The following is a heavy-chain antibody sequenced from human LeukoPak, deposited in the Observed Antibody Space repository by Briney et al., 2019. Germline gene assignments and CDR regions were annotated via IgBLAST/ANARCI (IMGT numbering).Heavy chain of an antibody. J-gene: IGHJ4*02. D-gene: IGHD6-19*01. CDR3: AREWTTQITMAGPLDY. Sequence: GGSLRLSCAASGFTFSNYNMNWVRQAPGKGREGVSSITSSSSFIYYADSVKGRFTISRDNDKNSLYLQMRSLRADDTALYYCAREWTTQITMAGPLDYWGQGSLVSVSS. V-gene: IGHV3-21*01. CDR1: GFTFSNYN. CDR2: ITSSSSFI.